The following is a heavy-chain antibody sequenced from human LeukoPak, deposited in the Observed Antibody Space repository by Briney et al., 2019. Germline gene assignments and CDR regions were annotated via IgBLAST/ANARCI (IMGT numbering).Heavy chain of an antibody. CDR3: ARGAVWYQRDPFDY. J-gene: IGHJ4*02. CDR1: GGSFSGHY. V-gene: IGHV4-34*01. D-gene: IGHD2-2*01. Sequence: SETLSLTCAFYGGSFSGHYWSWIRQPPGKGLEWVVENHHSGSTNYNPSLKSRVRISVDTSKSQFCLKLSSVPGADTAVYDCARGAVWYQRDPFDYWGQGTLVTVSS. CDR2: NHHSGST.